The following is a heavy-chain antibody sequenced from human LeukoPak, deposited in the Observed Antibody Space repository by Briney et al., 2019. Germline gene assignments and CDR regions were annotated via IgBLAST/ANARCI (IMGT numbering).Heavy chain of an antibody. Sequence: GGSMRLSCATSGFVFSNYAMNWVRQAPGKGLEYVSAITGDGSTPYYANSVKGRFTISRDNSRNTLYLQMGSLRSEDMAVYYCARVGFSGYDSWGQGTLVTVSS. D-gene: IGHD5-12*01. V-gene: IGHV3-64*01. J-gene: IGHJ5*02. CDR3: ARVGFSGYDS. CDR2: ITGDGSTP. CDR1: GFVFSNYA.